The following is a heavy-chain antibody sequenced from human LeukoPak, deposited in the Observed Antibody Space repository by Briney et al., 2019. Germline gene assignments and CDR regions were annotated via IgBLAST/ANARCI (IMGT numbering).Heavy chain of an antibody. CDR1: GGSFSGYY. CDR2: INHSGST. Sequence: SETLSLACAVYGGSFSGYYWSRIRQPPGKGLEWIGEINHSGSTNYNPSLKSRVTISVDTSKNQFSLKLSSVTAADTAVYYCARDGTTVVTPFDYWGQGTLVTVSS. J-gene: IGHJ4*02. CDR3: ARDGTTVVTPFDY. D-gene: IGHD4-23*01. V-gene: IGHV4-34*01.